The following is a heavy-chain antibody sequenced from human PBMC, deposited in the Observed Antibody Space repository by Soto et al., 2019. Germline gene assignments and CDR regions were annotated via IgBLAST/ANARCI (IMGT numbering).Heavy chain of an antibody. CDR2: VYPGDSET. D-gene: IGHD3-16*01. Sequence: LGESLKISCQASGYVFSSSWIAWVRHSPGKGLEWMGIVYPGDSETRYSPSFQGQVTISADKSIGTAYLQWSSLKASDTAMYYCARHQRDDASRKIDCWGQGTLVTVSS. CDR3: ARHQRDDASRKIDC. CDR1: GYVFSSSW. J-gene: IGHJ4*02. V-gene: IGHV5-51*01.